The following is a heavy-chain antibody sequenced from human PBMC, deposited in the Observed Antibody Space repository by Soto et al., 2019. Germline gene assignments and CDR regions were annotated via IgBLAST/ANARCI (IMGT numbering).Heavy chain of an antibody. CDR1: GYTFTGYY. V-gene: IGHV1-2*02. Sequence: ASVKVSCKASGYTFTGYYMHWLRQAPGQGLEWMGWINPNSGGTNYAQKFQGRVTMTRDTSISTAYMELSRLRPDDTAVYYCARSTIFGVVSNWFDPWGQGTLVTVSS. D-gene: IGHD3-3*01. J-gene: IGHJ5*02. CDR2: INPNSGGT. CDR3: ARSTIFGVVSNWFDP.